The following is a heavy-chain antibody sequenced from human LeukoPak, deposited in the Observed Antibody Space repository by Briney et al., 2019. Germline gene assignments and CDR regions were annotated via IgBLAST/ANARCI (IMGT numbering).Heavy chain of an antibody. CDR2: IKQDGSEK. V-gene: IGHV3-7*01. D-gene: IGHD3-10*01. Sequence: GGSLRLSCAASGLTFSTHWMTWVRQAPGKGLEWVANIKQDGSEKYYVDSVKGRFTISRDNAKNSLYLQMNSLRAEDTAVYYCARDSATMVRGYYYYYMDVWGKGTTVTISS. J-gene: IGHJ6*03. CDR1: GLTFSTHW. CDR3: ARDSATMVRGYYYYYMDV.